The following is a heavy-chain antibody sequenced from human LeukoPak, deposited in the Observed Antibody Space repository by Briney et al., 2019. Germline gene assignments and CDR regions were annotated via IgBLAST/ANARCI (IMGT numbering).Heavy chain of an antibody. CDR1: GYTFTSYY. CDR2: INPGGGST. Sequence: ASVKVSCKASGYTFTSYYMHWVRQAPGQGLEWMGIINPGGGSTSYAQKFQGRVTMTRDMSTSTVYMELSSLRSEDTAVYYCAREIAAAGKGFDPWGQGTLVTVSS. J-gene: IGHJ5*02. CDR3: AREIAAAGKGFDP. D-gene: IGHD6-13*01. V-gene: IGHV1-46*01.